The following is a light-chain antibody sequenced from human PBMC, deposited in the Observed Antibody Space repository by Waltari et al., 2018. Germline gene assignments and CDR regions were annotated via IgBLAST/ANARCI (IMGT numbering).Light chain of an antibody. CDR3: QQYSSYSGT. CDR1: QDISNS. V-gene: IGKV1-5*01. CDR2: DAS. J-gene: IGKJ2*01. Sequence: DIQMTQSPSSLSASVGDRVTITCQASQDISNSLNWYQQKPGKALKVLIYDASSLEFGFPSRFSGSGSGTEFTLTISGLQPDDFATYYCQQYSSYSGTFGQGTKLEIK.